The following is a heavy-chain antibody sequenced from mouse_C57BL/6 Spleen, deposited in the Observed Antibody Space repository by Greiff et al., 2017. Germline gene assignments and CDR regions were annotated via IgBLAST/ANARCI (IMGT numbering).Heavy chain of an antibody. CDR2: IYPGDGDT. V-gene: IGHV1-82*01. D-gene: IGHD1-1*01. CDR3: ARVDYYGSSYVGYYAMDY. CDR1: GYAFSSSW. Sequence: QVQLQQSGPELVKPGASVKISCKASGYAFSSSWMNWVKPRPGKGLEWIGRIYPGDGDTNYNGKFKGKATLTADKSSSTAYMQLSSLTSEDSAVYFCARVDYYGSSYVGYYAMDYWGQGTSVTVSS. J-gene: IGHJ4*01.